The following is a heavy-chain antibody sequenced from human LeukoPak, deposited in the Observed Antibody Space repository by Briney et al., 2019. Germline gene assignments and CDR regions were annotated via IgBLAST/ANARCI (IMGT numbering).Heavy chain of an antibody. V-gene: IGHV3-48*01. CDR3: ATRASIAATGGIGY. D-gene: IGHD6-13*01. J-gene: IGHJ4*02. CDR1: GFTFSTYS. Sequence: GGSLRLSCAASGFTFSTYSMNWVRQAPGKGLEWVSYITSSSSTMFYADSVKGRFTISRDNSKNTLYLQMNSLRGEDTAVYYCATRASIAATGGIGYWGQGTLVTVSS. CDR2: ITSSSSTM.